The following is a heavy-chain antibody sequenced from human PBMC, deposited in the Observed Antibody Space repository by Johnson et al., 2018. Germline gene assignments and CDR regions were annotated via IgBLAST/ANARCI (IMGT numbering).Heavy chain of an antibody. J-gene: IGHJ6*02. CDR1: GFTFRDYY. V-gene: IGHV3-11*01. Sequence: QVQLVESGGGLVKPVGSLRLSCVASGFTFRDYYMNWIRQAPGKGLEWVSYISGSGSTIYYTDSVKGRFTISRDNAKNSLYLQMNSLRAEDPAVYYCARDGGRNAFYYYGMDVWGQGTTVTVSS. D-gene: IGHD3-10*01. CDR3: ARDGGRNAFYYYGMDV. CDR2: ISGSGSTI.